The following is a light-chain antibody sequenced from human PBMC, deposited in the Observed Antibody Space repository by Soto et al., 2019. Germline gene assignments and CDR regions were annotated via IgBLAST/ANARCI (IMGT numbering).Light chain of an antibody. J-gene: IGKJ2*01. CDR1: QSVSSN. CDR2: GAS. CDR3: QHYGRSAYT. Sequence: EIVMTQSPATLSVSPGERATLSCRASQSVSSNLAWYQQKPGQAPRLLIYGASTRATGIPARFSGSGSGTDFTLTISRLEPEDFAVYYCQHYGRSAYTFGQGTTLEIK. V-gene: IGKV3-15*01.